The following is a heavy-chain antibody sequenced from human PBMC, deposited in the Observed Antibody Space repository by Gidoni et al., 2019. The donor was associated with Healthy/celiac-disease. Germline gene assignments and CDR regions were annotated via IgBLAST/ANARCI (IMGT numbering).Heavy chain of an antibody. D-gene: IGHD3-3*01. V-gene: IGHV4-34*01. CDR2: INHSGST. CDR1: GGSFSGYY. Sequence: QVQLQQWGAGLLKPSETLSLTCAVYGGSFSGYYWSWIRQPPGKGLEWIGEINHSGSTNYNPSLKSRVTISVDTSKNQFSRKLSSVTAADTAVYYCARARERTGRVYDFWSGYWWFDPWGQGTLVTVSS. CDR3: ARARERTGRVYDFWSGYWWFDP. J-gene: IGHJ5*02.